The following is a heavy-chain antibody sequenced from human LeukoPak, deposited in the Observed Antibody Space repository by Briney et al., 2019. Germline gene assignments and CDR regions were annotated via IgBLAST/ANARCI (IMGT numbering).Heavy chain of an antibody. Sequence: PSGTLSLTCTVSGGSISSSSYYWGWIRQPPGKWLEWIGSIYYSGSTYYNPSLKSRVTISVDTSKNQFSLKLSSVTAADTAVYYCARASDNYYYYGMDVWGQGTTVTVSS. J-gene: IGHJ6*02. CDR3: ARASDNYYYYGMDV. CDR2: IYYSGST. V-gene: IGHV4-39*01. CDR1: GGSISSSSYY.